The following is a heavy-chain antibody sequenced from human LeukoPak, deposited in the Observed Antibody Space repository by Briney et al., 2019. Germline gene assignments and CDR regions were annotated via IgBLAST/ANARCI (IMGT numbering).Heavy chain of an antibody. V-gene: IGHV3-33*01. D-gene: IGHD1-1*01. CDR2: IYYDGSNI. J-gene: IGHJ4*02. Sequence: GRSLTLSCAASEFTFTTYGMHWVRRAPGKGLEWVAFIYYDGSNIYYADYVKGRFTISRDISKNTLYLQMDSLRAEDTAIYYCARDWKTNSFDYWGQGTLVTVSS. CDR3: ARDWKTNSFDY. CDR1: EFTFTTYG.